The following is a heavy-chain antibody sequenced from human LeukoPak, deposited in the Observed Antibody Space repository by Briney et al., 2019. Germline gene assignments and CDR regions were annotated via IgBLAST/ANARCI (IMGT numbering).Heavy chain of an antibody. Sequence: GGSLRLSCAASGFTFSNYAMSWVRQAPGKGLEWVSSVSGSGVNTYYADSVKGRFTISRDNSKNTLYLQMNSLRAEDTAVYYCAKDRFSGSPKYYFDYWGQGTLVTVSS. D-gene: IGHD1-26*01. CDR1: GFTFSNYA. CDR2: VSGSGVNT. J-gene: IGHJ4*02. CDR3: AKDRFSGSPKYYFDY. V-gene: IGHV3-23*01.